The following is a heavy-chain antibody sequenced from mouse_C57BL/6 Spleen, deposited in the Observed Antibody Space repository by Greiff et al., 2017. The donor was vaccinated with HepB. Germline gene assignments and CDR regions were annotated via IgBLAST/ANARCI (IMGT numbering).Heavy chain of an antibody. CDR1: GFTFSEYY. D-gene: IGHD4-1*01. CDR2: INYDGSRT. V-gene: IGHV5-16*01. J-gene: IGHJ2*01. Sequence: EVKLMESEGGLVQPGSSLKHPCTAPGFTFSEYYMSWVRRVPEKGLEWVANINYDGSRTYYLDSLKSRFIISRDNGKNILYLQMSSLKSEDTATYYCARDEVITVTWDYSSQGTTPTNSS. CDR3: ARDEVITVTWDY.